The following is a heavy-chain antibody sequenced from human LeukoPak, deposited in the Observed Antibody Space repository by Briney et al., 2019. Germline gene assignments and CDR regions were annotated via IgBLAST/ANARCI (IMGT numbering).Heavy chain of an antibody. D-gene: IGHD1-26*01. V-gene: IGHV4/OR15-8*02. CDR1: GGSISGTNW. CDR3: SRESGPFCPFGY. CDR2: ISLAGQT. Sequence: KASETLSLTCGVSGGSISGTNWWSWDRQPPGQGLEWIGEISLAGQTNYNPSLNGRVTMSLDKSSNQLSLHLTSVTAADTATYFCSRESGPFCPFGYWGQGTLVIVSS. J-gene: IGHJ4*02.